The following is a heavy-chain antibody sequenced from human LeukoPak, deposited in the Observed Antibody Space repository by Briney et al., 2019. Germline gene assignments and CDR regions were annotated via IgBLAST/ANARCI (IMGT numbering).Heavy chain of an antibody. J-gene: IGHJ4*02. CDR1: TYTFTAFY. CDR2: INPNSGGT. CDR3: ARDSLRSRGWYGYVDY. D-gene: IGHD6-19*01. Sequence: ASVKVSCKASTYTFTAFYIHWVRQAPGQGLEWMGWINPNSGGTNYAQTFQGRVTMTRDTSISTAYMELSSLISDDTAVYYCARDSLRSRGWYGYVDYWGQGTLVTVSS. V-gene: IGHV1-2*02.